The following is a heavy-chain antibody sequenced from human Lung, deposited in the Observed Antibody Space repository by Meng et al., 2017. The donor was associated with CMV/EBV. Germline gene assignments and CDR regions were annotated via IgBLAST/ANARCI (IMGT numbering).Heavy chain of an antibody. CDR2: INPHSGAT. Sequence: QGPAVLSGAEVKSPVASVKVSCKASGYNFIAYYLHWVRQAPGQGLEYMGRINPHSGATIYAQRFQGRVTMTRDTSINTAYMELSSLRSGDTAIYYCATLEGPFRSTSGSAPDFWGQGTLVTVSS. CDR1: GYNFIAYY. D-gene: IGHD2/OR15-2a*01. J-gene: IGHJ4*02. CDR3: ATLEGPFRSTSGSAPDF. V-gene: IGHV1-2*06.